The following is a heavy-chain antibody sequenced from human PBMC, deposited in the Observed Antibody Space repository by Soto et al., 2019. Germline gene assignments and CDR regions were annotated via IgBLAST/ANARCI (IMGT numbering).Heavy chain of an antibody. Sequence: QVQLVQSGAEVKKPGASVKVSCKAPGYTFSTFFLHWVRQAPGQRRERMGWINIGNGKTKYSQKFQGRITITSDTTARTAYMELSSLKTEDTAVYYCARGLGKGGDNWGQGTLVTVSS. CDR1: GYTFSTFF. V-gene: IGHV1-3*04. CDR3: ARGLGKGGDN. D-gene: IGHD3-10*01. CDR2: INIGNGKT. J-gene: IGHJ4*02.